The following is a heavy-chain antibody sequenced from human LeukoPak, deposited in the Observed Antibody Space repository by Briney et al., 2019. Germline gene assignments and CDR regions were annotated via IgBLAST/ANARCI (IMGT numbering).Heavy chain of an antibody. CDR1: GFTFPRHA. CDR2: SAGSGGST. D-gene: IGHD3-22*01. Sequence: GGSLRLSCAAAGFTFPRHAMSWVRQAPGKGLEWVASSAGSGGSTHYADSVKGRFTISRDNSQNTVYLHMNSLRADDTAVYYCAQERFDTSGYYSRFDNWGQGILVTVSS. CDR3: AQERFDTSGYYSRFDN. J-gene: IGHJ4*02. V-gene: IGHV3-23*01.